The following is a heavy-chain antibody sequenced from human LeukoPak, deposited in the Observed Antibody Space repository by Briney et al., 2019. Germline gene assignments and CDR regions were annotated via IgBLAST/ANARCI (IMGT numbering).Heavy chain of an antibody. J-gene: IGHJ4*02. CDR1: GYTFTSYG. Sequence: ASVKVSCKASGYTFTSYGISWVRQAPGQGLEWMGWISAYNGNTNYAQKLQGRVTMTTDTSTSTAYMELRSLRSDDTAVYYCAIRLAYCGGDCYSLSYWGQGTLVTVSS. CDR3: AIRLAYCGGDCYSLSY. CDR2: ISAYNGNT. D-gene: IGHD2-21*02. V-gene: IGHV1-18*01.